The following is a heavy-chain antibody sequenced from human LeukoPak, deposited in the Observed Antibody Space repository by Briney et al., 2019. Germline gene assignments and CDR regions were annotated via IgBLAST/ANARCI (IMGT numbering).Heavy chain of an antibody. Sequence: GESLKSSCKGSGYSFTSYWIGWVRQMPGKGLVWMGIIYPGDSDTRYSPSFQGQVTISADKSISTAYLQWSSLKASDTAMYYCARQRSNIVATYFDYWGQGTLVTVSS. J-gene: IGHJ4*02. CDR3: ARQRSNIVATYFDY. D-gene: IGHD5-12*01. CDR1: GYSFTSYW. CDR2: IYPGDSDT. V-gene: IGHV5-51*01.